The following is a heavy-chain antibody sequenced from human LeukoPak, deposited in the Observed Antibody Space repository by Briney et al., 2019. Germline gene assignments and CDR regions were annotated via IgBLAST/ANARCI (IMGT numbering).Heavy chain of an antibody. J-gene: IGHJ4*02. D-gene: IGHD3-3*01. CDR2: ISNDGSRK. V-gene: IGHV3-30*03. CDR3: ARDRAWNYFDY. Sequence: GRSLRLSCAPSGFTFSRHGMHWVRQAPGKGLEWAAIISNDGSRKYYAHSEEGQFTISRDNSKNTLYLQMDSLRAEDTAVYYCARDRAWNYFDYWGQGTLVTVSS. CDR1: GFTFSRHG.